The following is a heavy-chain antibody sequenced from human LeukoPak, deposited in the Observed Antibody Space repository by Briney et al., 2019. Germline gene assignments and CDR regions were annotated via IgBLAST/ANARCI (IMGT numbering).Heavy chain of an antibody. CDR2: IDLSGSTL. Sequence: GGPLRLSCAASGFTFSDYTMNWVRQAPGKGLEWVSYIDLSGSTLYYVDSVKGRFTISRDNAKNSLYLQMNSLRAEDTGVYYCASPGEPIAFDIWGQGTMVTVSS. J-gene: IGHJ3*02. V-gene: IGHV3-48*04. D-gene: IGHD4-17*01. CDR3: ASPGEPIAFDI. CDR1: GFTFSDYT.